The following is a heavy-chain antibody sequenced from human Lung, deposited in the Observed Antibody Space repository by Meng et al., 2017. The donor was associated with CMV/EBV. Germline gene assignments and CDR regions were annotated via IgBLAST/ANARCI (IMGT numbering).Heavy chain of an antibody. CDR2: VYHSGYT. J-gene: IGHJ4*02. Sequence: SXTLSLXCAVSATSISTSNWWSWVRQPPGKGLEWIGEVYHSGYTNYNPSLKSRVTMSVDRSKNQFSLKLSSVTAADTAVYYCARVTEYGGSCVDSWGQGTLVTVSS. V-gene: IGHV4-4*02. CDR1: ATSISTSNW. D-gene: IGHD2-15*01. CDR3: ARVTEYGGSCVDS.